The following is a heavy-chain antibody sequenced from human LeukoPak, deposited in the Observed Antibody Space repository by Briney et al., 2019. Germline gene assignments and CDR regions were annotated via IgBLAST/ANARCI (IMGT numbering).Heavy chain of an antibody. V-gene: IGHV3-66*01. D-gene: IGHD6-19*01. CDR2: IYSGGST. J-gene: IGHJ4*02. CDR1: GFTVSSNY. Sequence: GGSLRLSCAASGFTVSSNYMSWVRQAPGKGLEWVSVIYSGGSTYYADSVKGRFTISRDNSKNTLYLQMNSLRAEDTAVYYCARALDGWLQYYFDYWGQGTLVTVSS. CDR3: ARALDGWLQYYFDY.